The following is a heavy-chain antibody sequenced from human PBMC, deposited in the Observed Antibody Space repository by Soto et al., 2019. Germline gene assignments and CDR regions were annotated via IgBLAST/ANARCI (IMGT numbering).Heavy chain of an antibody. Sequence: HPGGSLRLSCAASGFTFSSYGIHWVRQAPGKGMGWVAFISYDGSNNNYADCVKRRFSISRDNPKVTMYLQMNSLRDEDTAVYYCAKGLRSGWFLAGFDSWGQGTMVTVSS. CDR2: ISYDGSNN. J-gene: IGHJ5*01. CDR1: GFTFSSYG. V-gene: IGHV3-30*18. CDR3: AKGLRSGWFLAGFDS. D-gene: IGHD6-19*01.